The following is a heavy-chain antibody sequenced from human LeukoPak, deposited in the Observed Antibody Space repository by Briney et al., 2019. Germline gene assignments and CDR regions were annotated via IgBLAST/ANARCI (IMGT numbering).Heavy chain of an antibody. Sequence: SETLSLTCAVYGVSFSGYYWSWIRQPPGKGLEWIGEINHRGSTNYNPSLKSRVTISVDTSKDQFCRWLSSVTAAHTAVYYCARRDSSAWYRPFDYWGQGILVTASS. D-gene: IGHD6-19*01. CDR3: ARRDSSAWYRPFDY. V-gene: IGHV4-34*01. CDR1: GVSFSGYY. J-gene: IGHJ4*02. CDR2: INHRGST.